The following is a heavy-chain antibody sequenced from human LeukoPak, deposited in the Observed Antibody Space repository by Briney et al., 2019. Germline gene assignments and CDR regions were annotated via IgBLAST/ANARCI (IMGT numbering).Heavy chain of an antibody. CDR3: VRDDDRPDNGLDH. J-gene: IGHJ4*02. V-gene: IGHV3-33*01. D-gene: IGHD3-22*01. Sequence: GGSLRLSWAASGFTFSNYGMHWVRQAPGKGLEWVAVKGRFTISRDNSKNTLFLQMNSLRAEDTAVYYCVRDDDRPDNGLDHWGQGTLVTVSS. CDR1: GFTFSNYG.